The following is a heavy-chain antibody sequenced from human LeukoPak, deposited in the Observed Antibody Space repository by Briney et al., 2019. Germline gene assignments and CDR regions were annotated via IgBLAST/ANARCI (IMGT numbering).Heavy chain of an antibody. CDR1: GGSISSYY. Sequence: PSETLSLTCTVSGGSISSYYWSWIRQPPGKGLEWIGYIYYSGSTNYNPSLKSRVTISVDTSKNQFSPKLSSVTAADTAVYYCARGEAGSSSPFDYWGQGTLVTVSS. CDR2: IYYSGST. V-gene: IGHV4-59*01. J-gene: IGHJ4*02. D-gene: IGHD6-6*01. CDR3: ARGEAGSSSPFDY.